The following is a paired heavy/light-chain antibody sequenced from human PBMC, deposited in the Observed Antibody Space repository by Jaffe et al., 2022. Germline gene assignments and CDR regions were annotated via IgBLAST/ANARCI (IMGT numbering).Heavy chain of an antibody. J-gene: IGHJ4*02. D-gene: IGHD2-15*01. V-gene: IGHV3-23*01. CDR1: GFTFSTYA. Sequence: EVQLLESGGGLVQRGGSLRLSCAASGFTFSTYAMSWVRQAPGKGLEWVASISGSGGSTYYTDSVKGRFTISRDNSKNTLYVQMNSLRAEDTAVYYCSKGGYGYCSDTGCARVEDYWGQGTLVTVSS. CDR3: SKGGYGYCSDTGCARVEDY. CDR2: ISGSGGST.
Light chain of an antibody. V-gene: IGKV1-13*02. J-gene: IGKJ5*01. CDR2: DAS. CDR1: QGISTI. CDR3: QQFNSYPIT. Sequence: AIQLTQSPSSLSASVGDRVTITCRASQGISTILAWYQQKPGKAPKLLIYDASTLENGVPSRFSGSGSGTDFTLTISSLQPEDFATYYCQQFNSYPITFGQGTRLEIK.